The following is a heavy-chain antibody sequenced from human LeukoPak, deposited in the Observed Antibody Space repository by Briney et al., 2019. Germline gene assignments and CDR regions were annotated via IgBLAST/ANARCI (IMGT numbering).Heavy chain of an antibody. CDR1: GFTSSTYI. J-gene: IGHJ5*02. CDR2: ISSSSDYI. V-gene: IGHV3-21*01. D-gene: IGHD5-24*01. Sequence: GGSLRLSCAASGFTSSTYIMNWVRQAPGRGLEWVSFISSSSDYIYYTDSVKGRFTISRDNAKNSLYLQMNSLRAEDTAFYYCTRGPLGGYNSAWFDPWGQGTLVTVSS. CDR3: TRGPLGGYNSAWFDP.